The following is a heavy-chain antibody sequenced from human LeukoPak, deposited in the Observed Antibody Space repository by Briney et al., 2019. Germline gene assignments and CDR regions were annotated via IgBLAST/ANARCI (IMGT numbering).Heavy chain of an antibody. Sequence: PSETLSLTCAVYGGSFSGYYWSWIRQPPGKGLEWIGEINHSGSTNYNPSLKSRVTISVDTSKNQFSLKLSSVTAADTAVYYCAREGFTVTTPHKYYFDYWGQGTLVTVSS. D-gene: IGHD4-17*01. CDR1: GGSFSGYY. CDR2: INHSGST. J-gene: IGHJ4*02. V-gene: IGHV4-34*01. CDR3: AREGFTVTTPHKYYFDY.